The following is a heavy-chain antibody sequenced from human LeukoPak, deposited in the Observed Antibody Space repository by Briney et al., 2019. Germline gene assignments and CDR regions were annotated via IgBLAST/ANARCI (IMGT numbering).Heavy chain of an antibody. Sequence: GGSLRLSCVASGFPFSSCWMTWVRQAPGKGLEWVANIKQDGSKKSYVDSVKGRFTISRDNAKNSLYLQMNSLRAEDTAIYYCTRVGYIDEGIDYWGQGTLVTVSS. D-gene: IGHD5-24*01. CDR1: GFPFSSCW. J-gene: IGHJ4*02. V-gene: IGHV3-7*04. CDR3: TRVGYIDEGIDY. CDR2: IKQDGSKK.